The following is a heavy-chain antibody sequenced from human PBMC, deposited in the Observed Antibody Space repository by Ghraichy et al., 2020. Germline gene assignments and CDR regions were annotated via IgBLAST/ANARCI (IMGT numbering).Heavy chain of an antibody. CDR2: IYYSGST. CDR3: ARDRNYGDYTFDY. Sequence: SETLSLTCTVSGGSVSSGSYYWSWIRQPPGKGLEWIGYIYYSGSTNYNPSLKSRVTISVDTSKNQFSLKLSSVTAADTAVYYCARDRNYGDYTFDYWGQGTLVTVSS. V-gene: IGHV4-61*01. D-gene: IGHD4-17*01. CDR1: GGSVSSGSYY. J-gene: IGHJ4*02.